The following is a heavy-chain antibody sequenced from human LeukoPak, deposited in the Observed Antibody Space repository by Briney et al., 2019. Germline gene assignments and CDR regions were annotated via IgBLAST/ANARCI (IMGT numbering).Heavy chain of an antibody. Sequence: KVGESLKISCKGSGYSFTSYWIGWVRQMPGKGLEWMGIIYPGDSDTRYSPSFQGQVTISADKSISTAYLQWSSLKASDTAMYYCARRDSSGYYSVDFDYWGQGTLVTVSS. CDR1: GYSFTSYW. CDR3: ARRDSSGYYSVDFDY. D-gene: IGHD3-22*01. J-gene: IGHJ4*02. V-gene: IGHV5-51*01. CDR2: IYPGDSDT.